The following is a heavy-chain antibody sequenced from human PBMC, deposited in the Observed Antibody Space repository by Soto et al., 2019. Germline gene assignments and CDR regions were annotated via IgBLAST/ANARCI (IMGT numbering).Heavy chain of an antibody. J-gene: IGHJ6*02. CDR2: IGQDGSEK. V-gene: IGHV3-7*05. Sequence: PGGSLRLSCAASGFTFSDHWMTWVRQAPGKGLEWVANIGQDGSEKYYLASVKGRFTISRDNAQSSLSLQMNSLRAEDTALYYCVKSMDVWGQGTTVTVSS. CDR1: GFTFSDHW. CDR3: VKSMDV.